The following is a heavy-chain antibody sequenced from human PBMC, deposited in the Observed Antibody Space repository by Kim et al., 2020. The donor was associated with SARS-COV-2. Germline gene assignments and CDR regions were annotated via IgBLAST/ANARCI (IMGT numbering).Heavy chain of an antibody. CDR2: WWSGIT. CDR1: GGSVTTVGYS. V-gene: IGHV4-61*08. CDR3: TRLSRPPGQTWGYFDV. Sequence: SETLSLTCSVSGGSVTTVGYSWSWLRQSPGKGLEWIGWWSGITNYNPSLRSRVTISADTSRRAVFLRLDSVTAADTAVYYCTRLSRPPGQTWGYFDVWGRGSLVTVSS. D-gene: IGHD6-25*01. J-gene: IGHJ2*01.